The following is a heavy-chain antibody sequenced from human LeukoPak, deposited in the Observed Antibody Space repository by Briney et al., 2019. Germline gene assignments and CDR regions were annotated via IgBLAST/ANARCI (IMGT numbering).Heavy chain of an antibody. V-gene: IGHV3-15*01. Sequence: GGSLRLSCAAYGFTFSKTFMSWVRQAPGKWLEWVARIRSATAGGTAEYAAPVEGRFVVSRDDSKSTLYLQLNSLKIEDTAIYYCTSGSYYGTGSFDIWGQGVMVTVSS. CDR2: IRSATAGGTA. CDR3: TSGSYYGTGSFDI. D-gene: IGHD1-26*01. J-gene: IGHJ3*02. CDR1: GFTFSKTF.